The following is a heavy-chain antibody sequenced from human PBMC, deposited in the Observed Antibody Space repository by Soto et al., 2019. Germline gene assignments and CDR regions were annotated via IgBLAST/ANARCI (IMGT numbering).Heavy chain of an antibody. Sequence: QVQLVESGGGVVQPGRSLRLSCAASGFTFSSYGMHWVRQAPGKGLEWVAVIWYDGSNKYYTDSVKGRFTISRDNSKNTLYLQMNSLRAEDTAVYYCARESVTFDYWGQGTLVTVSS. D-gene: IGHD4-4*01. CDR1: GFTFSSYG. CDR2: IWYDGSNK. J-gene: IGHJ4*02. V-gene: IGHV3-33*01. CDR3: ARESVTFDY.